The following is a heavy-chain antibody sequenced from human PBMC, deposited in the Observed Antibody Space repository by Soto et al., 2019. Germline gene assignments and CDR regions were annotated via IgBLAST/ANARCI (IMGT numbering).Heavy chain of an antibody. CDR3: AKPEEVVRGFDF. D-gene: IGHD3-10*01. V-gene: IGHV3-23*01. CDR2: ISGTGGAA. J-gene: IGHJ4*02. Sequence: PGGSLRLSCAASGFTFGHSAMSWVRQAPGKGLEWVAAISGTGGAAYYADSVKGRLTISRDNSRNTLFLQMNSLRVDDTAIYHCAKPEEVVRGFDFWGLGTLVTVSS. CDR1: GFTFGHSA.